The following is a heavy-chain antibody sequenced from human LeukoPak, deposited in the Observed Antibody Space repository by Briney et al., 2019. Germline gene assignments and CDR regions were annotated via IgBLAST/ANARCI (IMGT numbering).Heavy chain of an antibody. D-gene: IGHD7-27*01. CDR2: LSGSGRLI. V-gene: IGHV3-21*06. J-gene: IGHJ3*01. Sequence: GGSLRLSCAASGFTFSNFAMSWVRQAPGKALEWVSSLSGSGRLIWYAGSVKGRFTISRDNAANSLFLQMNSLRVEDTAVYYCASDLQTGLAFDAWGQGTVVTVSS. CDR3: ASDLQTGLAFDA. CDR1: GFTFSNFA.